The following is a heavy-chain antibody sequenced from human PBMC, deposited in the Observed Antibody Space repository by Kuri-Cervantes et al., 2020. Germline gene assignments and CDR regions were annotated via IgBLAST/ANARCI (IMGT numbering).Heavy chain of an antibody. CDR3: ARELTAMVTSGAFDI. J-gene: IGHJ3*02. CDR1: GFTFSDYY. Sequence: GESLKISCAASGFTFSDYYMSWIRQAPGKGLEWVSYISSSGSTIYYADSVKGRFTISRDNSKNTLYLQMNSLRAEDTAVYYCARELTAMVTSGAFDIWGQGTMVTVSS. D-gene: IGHD5-18*01. CDR2: ISSSGSTI. V-gene: IGHV3-11*04.